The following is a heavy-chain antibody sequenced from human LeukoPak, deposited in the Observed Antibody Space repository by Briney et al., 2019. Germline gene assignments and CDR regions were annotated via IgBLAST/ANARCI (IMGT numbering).Heavy chain of an antibody. J-gene: IGHJ6*02. CDR2: INPNSGGT. CDR3: ARESRYYDSSGYYYYYYGMDF. CDR1: GYTFTGYY. D-gene: IGHD3-22*01. V-gene: IGHV1-2*02. Sequence: ASVKVSCKASGYTFTGYYMHWVRQAPGQGLEWMGWINPNSGGTNYAQKFQGRVTMTRDTSISTAYMELSRLRSDDTAVYYCARESRYYDSSGYYYYYYGMDFWGQGTTVTVSS.